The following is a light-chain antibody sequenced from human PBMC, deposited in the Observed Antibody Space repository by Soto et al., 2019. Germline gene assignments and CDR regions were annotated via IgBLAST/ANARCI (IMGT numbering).Light chain of an antibody. Sequence: EIVLTQSPGTLSLCPWERARLXRRTRQSVSSSYLAWYQQKPGQAPRLLIYGASSRATGIPDRFSGSGSGTDFTLTISRLEPEDFAVYYCQQYGSSITFGQGTRLEIK. CDR3: QQYGSSIT. CDR1: QSVSSSY. J-gene: IGKJ5*01. CDR2: GAS. V-gene: IGKV3-20*01.